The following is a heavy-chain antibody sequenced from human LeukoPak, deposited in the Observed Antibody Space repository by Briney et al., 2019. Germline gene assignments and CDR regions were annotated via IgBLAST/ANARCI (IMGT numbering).Heavy chain of an antibody. D-gene: IGHD3-22*01. CDR1: GFTFSSYW. J-gene: IGHJ4*02. CDR2: INSDGSST. V-gene: IGHV3-74*01. CDR3: ASAYYSDTRGFDY. Sequence: GGSLILSCAASGFTFSSYWMHWVRQAPGKGLVWVSRINSDGSSTSYADSVKGRFTISRDNAKNTLYLQMNSLRAEDTAVYYCASAYYSDTRGFDYWGQGTLVTVSS.